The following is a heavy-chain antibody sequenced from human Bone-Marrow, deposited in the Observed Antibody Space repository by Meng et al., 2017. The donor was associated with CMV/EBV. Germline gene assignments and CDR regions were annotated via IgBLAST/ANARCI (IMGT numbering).Heavy chain of an antibody. CDR1: GGSISSVNW. Sequence: GSLRLSCDVSGGSISSVNWWSWVRQSPAKGLEWIGEIYHSGSSNYNPSLKSRVTISVDKSKNQFSLKLNSVSAADTAVYYCARGVAGSGYFDYWGQGTLVTVSS. V-gene: IGHV4-4*02. D-gene: IGHD3-22*01. J-gene: IGHJ4*02. CDR3: ARGVAGSGYFDY. CDR2: IYHSGSS.